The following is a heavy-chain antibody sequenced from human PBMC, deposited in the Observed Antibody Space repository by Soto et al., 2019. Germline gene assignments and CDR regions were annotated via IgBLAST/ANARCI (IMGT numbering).Heavy chain of an antibody. CDR3: ARREESSIAARGHHD. Sequence: ASVKVSCKASGYTFTSYYMHWVRQAPGQGLEWMGIINPSGGSTSYAQKFQGRVTMTRDTSTSTVYMELSSLRSEDTAVYYCARREESSIAARGHHDWGQGTLVTVSS. J-gene: IGHJ4*02. V-gene: IGHV1-46*01. D-gene: IGHD6-6*01. CDR2: INPSGGST. CDR1: GYTFTSYY.